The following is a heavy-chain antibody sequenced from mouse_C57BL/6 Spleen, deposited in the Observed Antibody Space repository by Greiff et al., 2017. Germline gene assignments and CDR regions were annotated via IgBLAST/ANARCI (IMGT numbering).Heavy chain of an antibody. CDR1: GYAFTNYL. D-gene: IGHD2-3*01. J-gene: IGHJ4*01. CDR2: INPGSGGT. Sequence: IQLQQSGAELVRPGTSVKVSCKASGYAFTNYLIEWVKQRPGQGLEWIGVINPGSGGTNYNEKFKGKATLTADTSSSTAYMQLSSLTSEDSAVYFCARMGAMDYWGQGTSVTVSS. CDR3: ARMGAMDY. V-gene: IGHV1-54*01.